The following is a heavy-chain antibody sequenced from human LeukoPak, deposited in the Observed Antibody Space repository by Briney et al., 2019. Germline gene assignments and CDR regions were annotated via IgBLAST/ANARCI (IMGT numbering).Heavy chain of an antibody. V-gene: IGHV3-7*05. CDR2: IKQDGSDK. J-gene: IGHJ6*02. D-gene: IGHD3-9*01. Sequence: GGSLRLSCAASGFTFSSYWMSWVRQAPGEGLEWVANIKQDGSDKYYVDSVKGRFTISRDNAKNSLYLQMNSLRAEDTAVYYCAKDVESDYDILTGFYYYYGMDVWGQGTTVTVSS. CDR3: AKDVESDYDILTGFYYYYGMDV. CDR1: GFTFSSYW.